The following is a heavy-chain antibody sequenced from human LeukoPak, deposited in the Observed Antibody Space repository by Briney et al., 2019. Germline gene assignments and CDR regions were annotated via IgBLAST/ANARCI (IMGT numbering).Heavy chain of an antibody. CDR1: GFTFSSFW. D-gene: IGHD3-22*01. CDR2: FNSYGSRT. J-gene: IGHJ4*02. V-gene: IGHV3-74*01. Sequence: GGSLRLSCAASGFTFSSFWMHWVRQAPGEGLVWVSRFNSYGSRTTYADSVKGRLTISRDNAKNTLYLQMNSLTAEDTAVYYCARDMYYYDSSGYYSPFDYWGQGTLVTVSS. CDR3: ARDMYYYDSSGYYSPFDY.